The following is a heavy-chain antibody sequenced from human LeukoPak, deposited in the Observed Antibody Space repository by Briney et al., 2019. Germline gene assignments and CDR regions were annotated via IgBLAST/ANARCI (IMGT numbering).Heavy chain of an antibody. CDR1: GYTSTGYY. Sequence: GASVKVSCKASGYTSTGYYMHWVRQAPGQGLEWMGWINPNSGGTNYAQKFQGRVTMTRDTSISTAYMELSRLRSDDTAVYYCAREVNYGSGSYDWFDPWGQGTLVTVSS. D-gene: IGHD3-10*01. V-gene: IGHV1-2*02. J-gene: IGHJ5*02. CDR2: INPNSGGT. CDR3: AREVNYGSGSYDWFDP.